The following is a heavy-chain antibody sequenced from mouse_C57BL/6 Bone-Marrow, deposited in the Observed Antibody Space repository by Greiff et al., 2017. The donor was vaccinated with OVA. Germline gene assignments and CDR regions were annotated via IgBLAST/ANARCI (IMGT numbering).Heavy chain of an antibody. D-gene: IGHD6-1*01. CDR2: ISRGGDYT. CDR1: GFTFSSYA. V-gene: IGHV5-9-1*02. CDR3: TRDSHWYFDV. J-gene: IGHJ1*03. Sequence: EVKLVESGEGLVKPGGSLKLSCAASGFTFSSYAMSWVRQTPEKRLEWVAYISRGGDYTYYADTVKGRFTISIDNARNTLYLQMSSLKSEDAAMYYCTRDSHWYFDVWGTGTTVTVSS.